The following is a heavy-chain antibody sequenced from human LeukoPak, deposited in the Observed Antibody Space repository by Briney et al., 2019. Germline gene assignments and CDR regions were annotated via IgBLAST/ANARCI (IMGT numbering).Heavy chain of an antibody. V-gene: IGHV1-69*05. J-gene: IGHJ3*02. Sequence: GASVKVSCKASGYTFTSYDINWVRQAPGQGLEWMGGIIPIFGTTNYAQKFQGRVTITTDESTGTAYMELSSLRSDDTAVYYCARDRATTVTKSFAFDIWGQGTMVTVSS. CDR1: GYTFTSYD. D-gene: IGHD4-17*01. CDR3: ARDRATTVTKSFAFDI. CDR2: IIPIFGTT.